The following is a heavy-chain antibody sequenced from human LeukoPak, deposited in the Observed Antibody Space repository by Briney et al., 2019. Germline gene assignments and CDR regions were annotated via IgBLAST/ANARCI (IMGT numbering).Heavy chain of an antibody. CDR1: GGSISSTSYY. J-gene: IGHJ4*02. V-gene: IGHV4-39*01. CDR2: IYYSGST. Sequence: PSETLSLTCTVSGGSISSTSYYWGWIRQPPGKGLEWIGTIYYSGSTYYNTSLKSRVTISVDTSKNQFSLKLSSVTAADTAVYYCATGSAYYFDFWGQGTLVTVSS. CDR3: ATGSAYYFDF.